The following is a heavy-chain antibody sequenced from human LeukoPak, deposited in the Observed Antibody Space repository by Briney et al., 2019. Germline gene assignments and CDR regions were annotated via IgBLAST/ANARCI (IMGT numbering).Heavy chain of an antibody. CDR1: GITFSSHW. J-gene: IGHJ4*02. Sequence: WGSLRLSCAASGITFSSHWMHWVRQAPGKGLVWVSRINDEGLSTSYADSVQGRFTISRDNAKNTLYLQMNSLRAEHTAVYYCARARGSSYGLFDYWGQGALVTVSS. CDR2: INDEGLST. V-gene: IGHV3-74*01. D-gene: IGHD5-18*01. CDR3: ARARGSSYGLFDY.